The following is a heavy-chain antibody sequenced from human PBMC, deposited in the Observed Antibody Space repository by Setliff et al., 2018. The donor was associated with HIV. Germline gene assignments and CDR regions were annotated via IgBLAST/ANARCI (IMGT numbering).Heavy chain of an antibody. V-gene: IGHV3-23*01. CDR1: GFSFSLYA. Sequence: PGGSLRLSCVGSGFSFSLYAIVWVRQAPGKGLEWVSSISSSSADTCYAASLKGRFTISRDNSKNMLYLQMNSLRAEDTAVYYCAKSGVRPHPSHDYYYYGMDVWGQGTTVTVSS. J-gene: IGHJ6*02. CDR3: AKSGVRPHPSHDYYYYGMDV. D-gene: IGHD1-1*01. CDR2: ISSSSADT.